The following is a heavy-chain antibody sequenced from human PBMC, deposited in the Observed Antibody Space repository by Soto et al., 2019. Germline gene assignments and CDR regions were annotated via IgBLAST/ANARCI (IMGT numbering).Heavy chain of an antibody. CDR1: GFTFSSYS. CDR3: AKGPPYSSSFGSPYNWFDP. CDR2: ISGSGSST. V-gene: IGHV3-23*01. Sequence: PGGSLRLSCAASGFTFSSYSMNWVRQAPGKGLEWVSAISGSGSSTYYADSVKGRFTISRDNSKNTLYLQMNSLRAEDTAVYYCAKGPPYSSSFGSPYNWFDPWGQGTLVTVSS. J-gene: IGHJ5*02. D-gene: IGHD6-6*01.